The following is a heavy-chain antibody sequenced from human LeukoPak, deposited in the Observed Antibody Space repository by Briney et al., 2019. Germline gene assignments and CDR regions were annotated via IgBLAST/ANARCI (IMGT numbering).Heavy chain of an antibody. CDR2: INHSGST. CDR1: GGSFSVYY. Sequence: SETLSLTCAVYGGSFSVYYWSWIRQPPGKGLEWIGEINHSGSTNYNPSLKSRVTISVDTSKNQFSLKLSSVTAADTAVYYCARAYYYDSSGHFDYWGQGTLVTVSS. J-gene: IGHJ4*02. V-gene: IGHV4-34*01. D-gene: IGHD3-22*01. CDR3: ARAYYYDSSGHFDY.